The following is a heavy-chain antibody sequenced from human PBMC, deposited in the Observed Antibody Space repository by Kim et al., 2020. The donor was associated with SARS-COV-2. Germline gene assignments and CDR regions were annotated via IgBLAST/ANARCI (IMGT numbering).Heavy chain of an antibody. V-gene: IGHV3-74*01. J-gene: IGHJ6*02. CDR3: ARSRELDV. D-gene: IGHD2-2*01. CDR2: GRNT. Sequence: GRNTIYADSGKGRLPVSRDNAKTTLYLQMNSLRAEDTAVYYCARSRELDVWGQGTTVTVSS.